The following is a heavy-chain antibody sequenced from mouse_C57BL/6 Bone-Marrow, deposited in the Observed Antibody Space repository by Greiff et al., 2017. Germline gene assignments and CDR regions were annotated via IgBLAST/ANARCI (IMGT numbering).Heavy chain of an antibody. V-gene: IGHV1-9*01. D-gene: IGHD1-1*01. Sequence: VQLQQSGAELMKPGASVKLSCKATGYTFTGYWIEWVKQRPGHGLEWIGEILPGGGSTNYNEKFKGKATFTADTSSNTAYMQLISLTTADSAIYYCARSGGDYGSSDYWGQGTTLTVSS. CDR1: GYTFTGYW. CDR2: ILPGGGST. J-gene: IGHJ2*01. CDR3: ARSGGDYGSSDY.